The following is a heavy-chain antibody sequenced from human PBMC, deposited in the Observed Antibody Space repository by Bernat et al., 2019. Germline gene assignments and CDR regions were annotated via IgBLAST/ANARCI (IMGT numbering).Heavy chain of an antibody. CDR1: GDSISSSNYY. CDR3: ARRQYTPRRGDD. CDR2: IYYTGST. J-gene: IGHJ4*02. Sequence: QLQLQESGPGLVKPSETLSLICTVFGDSISSSNYYWGWIRQPPGKGLEWIGSIYYTGSTYYNPSLKSRVTMSVDTSKNQFSLKVNSVTAADTAVYYCARRQYTPRRGDDWGQGTLVTVSS. D-gene: IGHD2-15*01. V-gene: IGHV4-39*01.